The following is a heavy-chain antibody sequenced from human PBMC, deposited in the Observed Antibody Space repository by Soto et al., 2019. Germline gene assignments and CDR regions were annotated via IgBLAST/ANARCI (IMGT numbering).Heavy chain of an antibody. CDR3: ARDWIAVAGQHYYGMDV. J-gene: IGHJ6*02. Sequence: ASVKVSCKVSGYTLTELSMHWVRQAPGKGLEWMGGFDPEDGTANYAQKFQGRVTITADESTSTAYMELSSLRSEDTAVYYCARDWIAVAGQHYYGMDVWGQGTTVTVSS. CDR2: FDPEDGTA. V-gene: IGHV1-24*01. CDR1: GYTLTELS. D-gene: IGHD6-19*01.